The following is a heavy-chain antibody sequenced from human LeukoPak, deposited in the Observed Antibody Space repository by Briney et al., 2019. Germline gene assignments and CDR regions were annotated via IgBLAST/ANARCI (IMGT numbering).Heavy chain of an antibody. CDR1: GGSFSGYY. J-gene: IGHJ3*02. CDR2: ISQSGST. V-gene: IGHV4-34*01. Sequence: SETLSLTCAVFGGSFSGYYWSWIRQIPGKGLEWIGKISQSGSTTSTPSLKSRVTISVDTSKNQFSLKLSSVTAADTAVYYCASLDYGGRAFDIWGQGTMVTVSS. D-gene: IGHD4-23*01. CDR3: ASLDYGGRAFDI.